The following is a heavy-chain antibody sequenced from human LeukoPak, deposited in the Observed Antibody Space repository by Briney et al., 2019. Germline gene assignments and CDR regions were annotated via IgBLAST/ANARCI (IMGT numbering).Heavy chain of an antibody. CDR3: ARGGPSSIAARPFHY. CDR2: ITPILGIA. Sequence: GASVKVSCKASGGTFSSYAISWVRQAPGQGLEWMGRITPILGIANYAQKFQGRVTITADKSTSTAYMELSSLRSEDTAVYYCARGGPSSIAARPFHYWGQGTLVTVSS. CDR1: GGTFSSYA. D-gene: IGHD6-6*01. V-gene: IGHV1-69*04. J-gene: IGHJ4*02.